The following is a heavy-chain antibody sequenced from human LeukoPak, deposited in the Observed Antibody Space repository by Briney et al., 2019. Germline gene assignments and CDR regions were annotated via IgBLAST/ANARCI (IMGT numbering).Heavy chain of an antibody. CDR3: ARGSTIAAAVGFRTYWFDP. D-gene: IGHD6-13*01. CDR1: GGSISSGSYY. Sequence: PSETLSLTCTVSGGSISSGSYYWSWIRQPAGKGLEWIGRIYTSGSTNYNPSLKSRVTISVDTSKNQFSLKLSSVTAADTAVYYCARGSTIAAAVGFRTYWFDPWGQGTLVTVSS. J-gene: IGHJ5*02. V-gene: IGHV4-61*02. CDR2: IYTSGST.